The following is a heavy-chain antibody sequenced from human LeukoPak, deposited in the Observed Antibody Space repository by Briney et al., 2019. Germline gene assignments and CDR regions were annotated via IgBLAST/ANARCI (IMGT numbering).Heavy chain of an antibody. J-gene: IGHJ6*02. CDR2: INPNSGGT. CDR1: GYTFTVYY. CDR3: ARDRPTVITIFGVVNFYYYGMDV. Sequence: ASVTVSCTASGYTFTVYYMHWVRQAPGQGLEWMGRINPNSGGTNYAQKFQGRVTMTRDTSISTAYMELSRLRSDDTAVYYCARDRPTVITIFGVVNFYYYGMDVWGQGTTVTVSS. D-gene: IGHD3-3*01. V-gene: IGHV1-2*06.